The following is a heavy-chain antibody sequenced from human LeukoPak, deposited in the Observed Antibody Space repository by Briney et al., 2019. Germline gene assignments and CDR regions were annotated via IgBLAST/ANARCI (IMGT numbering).Heavy chain of an antibody. CDR2: IYYSGST. V-gene: IGHV4-59*01. CDR3: ARVDYYYYYMDV. J-gene: IGHJ6*03. Sequence: SETLSLTCTVSGGSISSYYWSWIRQPPGKGLEWIGYIYYSGSTNYNPSLKSRVTISVDTSKNQFSLKLSSVTAADTAVYYCARVDYYYYYMDVWGKGTTVTVSS. CDR1: GGSISSYY.